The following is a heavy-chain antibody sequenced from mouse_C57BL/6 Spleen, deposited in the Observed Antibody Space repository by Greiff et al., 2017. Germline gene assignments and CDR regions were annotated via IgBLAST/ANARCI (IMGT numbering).Heavy chain of an antibody. CDR2: INPYNGDT. D-gene: IGHD1-1*01. CDR3: SRGYYGSSPSFDY. J-gene: IGHJ2*01. CDR1: GYSFTGYF. Sequence: VQLQQSGPELVKPGASVKISCKASGYSFTGYFMNWVMQSHGQSLEWIGRINPYNGDTFYNQKFKGKATLTVDKSSSTAHMELRSLTSEDSAVYYCSRGYYGSSPSFDYWGQGTTLTVSS. V-gene: IGHV1-20*01.